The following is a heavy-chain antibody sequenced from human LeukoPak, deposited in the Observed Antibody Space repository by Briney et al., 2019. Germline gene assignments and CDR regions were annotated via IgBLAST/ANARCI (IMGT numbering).Heavy chain of an antibody. CDR2: INHSGSN. CDR3: ARRKARYIAAAGLHFDD. V-gene: IGHV4-34*01. CDR1: GGSFSGYY. D-gene: IGHD6-13*01. Sequence: SETLSLTCAVYGGSFSGYYWSWIRQPPGKGLEWIGEINHSGSNNYNPSLKSPVTISVNTSKNQFSLKLSSVTAADTAVYYCARRKARYIAAAGLHFDDWGQGTLVTVSS. J-gene: IGHJ4*01.